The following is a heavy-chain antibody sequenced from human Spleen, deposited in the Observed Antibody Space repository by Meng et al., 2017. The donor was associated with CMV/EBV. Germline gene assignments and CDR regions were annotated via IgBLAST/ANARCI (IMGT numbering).Heavy chain of an antibody. CDR3: ANNGGLAGRLLYY. V-gene: IGHV3-21*06. CDR2: ISNSADYI. Sequence: GESLKISCAASGFTFSSYSMNWVRQAPGKGLEWVSSISNSADYIYYADSVKGRFTISRDNADHSLYLQMNSLRAEDTAVYYCANNGGLAGRLLYYWGQGTQVTVSS. CDR1: GFTFSSYS. D-gene: IGHD2-15*01. J-gene: IGHJ4*02.